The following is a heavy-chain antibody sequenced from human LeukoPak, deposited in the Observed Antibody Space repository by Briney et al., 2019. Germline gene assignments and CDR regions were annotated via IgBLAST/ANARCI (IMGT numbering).Heavy chain of an antibody. J-gene: IGHJ6*04. Sequence: SETLSLTCTLSGGSISSYYWSWIRQPAGKGLEWIGRIYTSGSTNYNPSLKSRVTMSVDTSKNQFSLKLSSVTAADTAVYYCARDKMDDILTGYNRLDVWGKGTTVTISS. V-gene: IGHV4-4*07. CDR1: GGSISSYY. CDR2: IYTSGST. CDR3: ARDKMDDILTGYNRLDV. D-gene: IGHD3-9*01.